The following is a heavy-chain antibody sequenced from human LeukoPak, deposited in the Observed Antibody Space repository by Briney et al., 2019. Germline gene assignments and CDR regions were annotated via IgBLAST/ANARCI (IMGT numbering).Heavy chain of an antibody. J-gene: IGHJ4*02. V-gene: IGHV3-11*01. D-gene: IGHD5-18*01. CDR1: GFTFCDYY. CDR2: ISSSGSTI. CDR3: ARDLSAMVFSFDY. Sequence: PGGSLRLSCAASGFTFCDYYMSWIRQAPGKGLEWGSYISSSGSTIYYAHSVKGRFTISRGNAKNSLYLQMNSLRAEDTAVYYCARDLSAMVFSFDYWGQGTLVTVSS.